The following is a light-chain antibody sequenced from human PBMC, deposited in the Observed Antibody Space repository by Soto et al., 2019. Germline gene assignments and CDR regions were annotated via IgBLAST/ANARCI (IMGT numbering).Light chain of an antibody. CDR3: SSLTSSTTYV. J-gene: IGLJ1*01. CDR2: DVR. Sequence: QSVRTQPASVSGSPGQSITISCTGTSSDVGGYNYVSWYQQHPGKAPKLLIYDVRSRPSGVSNRFSGSKSGNTASLTISGLQAEDEADYYCSSLTSSTTYVFGTGTKVTVL. V-gene: IGLV2-14*03. CDR1: SSDVGGYNY.